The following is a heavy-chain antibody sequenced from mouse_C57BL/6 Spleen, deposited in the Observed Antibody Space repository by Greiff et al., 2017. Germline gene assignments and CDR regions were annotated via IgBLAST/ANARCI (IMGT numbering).Heavy chain of an antibody. CDR1: GFNIKDYY. Sequence: EVQLQQSGAELVKPGASVKLSCTASGFNIKDYYMHWVKQRPEQGLEWIGRIDPEDGASKSAPKIQGKATITADTSTNTAYLQLSSLTSEDAAVYYCARYGNLFDYWGQGTTLTVSS. J-gene: IGHJ2*01. V-gene: IGHV14-2*01. CDR2: IDPEDGAS. CDR3: ARYGNLFDY. D-gene: IGHD2-1*01.